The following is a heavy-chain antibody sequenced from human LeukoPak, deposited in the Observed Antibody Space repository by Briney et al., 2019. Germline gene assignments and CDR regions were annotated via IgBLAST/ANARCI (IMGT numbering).Heavy chain of an antibody. CDR2: ISSSGGDT. D-gene: IGHD4-23*01. J-gene: IGHJ4*02. Sequence: PGGSLRLSCAASGFSFSSSPMSWVRQAPGKGLEWVSGISSSGGDTPYADSVKGRFTISRDNSKNTLYLQMNSLRAEDTAVYYCAKKNSGLHPFDFWGQGTLVIVSS. V-gene: IGHV3-23*01. CDR1: GFSFSSSP. CDR3: AKKNSGLHPFDF.